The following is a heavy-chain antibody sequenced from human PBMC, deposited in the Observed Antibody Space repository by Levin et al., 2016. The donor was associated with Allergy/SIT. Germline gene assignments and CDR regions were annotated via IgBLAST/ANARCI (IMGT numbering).Heavy chain of an antibody. CDR2: ISYDGSNK. Sequence: GESLKISCAASGFTFSSYGMHWVRQAPGKGLEWVAVISYDGSNKYYADSVKGRFTISRDNSKNTLYLQMNSLRAEDTAVYYCAKGVTASPFDYWGQGTLVTVSS. J-gene: IGHJ4*02. CDR1: GFTFSSYG. V-gene: IGHV3-30*18. D-gene: IGHD2-21*02. CDR3: AKGVTASPFDY.